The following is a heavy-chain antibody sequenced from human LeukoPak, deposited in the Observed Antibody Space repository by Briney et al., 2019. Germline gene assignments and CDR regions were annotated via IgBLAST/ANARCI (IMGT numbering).Heavy chain of an antibody. CDR3: ASLDYYDSSGYYQED. D-gene: IGHD3-22*01. Sequence: GGSLRLSCTASGFTFSDYYMSWIRQAPGKGLEWVSYISSSGSTIYYADSVKGRFTISRDNAKNSLYLQMNSLRAEDTAVYYCASLDYYDSSGYYQEDWGQGTLVTVSS. J-gene: IGHJ4*02. V-gene: IGHV3-11*01. CDR1: GFTFSDYY. CDR2: ISSSGSTI.